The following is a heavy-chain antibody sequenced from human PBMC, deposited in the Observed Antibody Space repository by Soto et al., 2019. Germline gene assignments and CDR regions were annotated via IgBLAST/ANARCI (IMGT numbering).Heavy chain of an antibody. D-gene: IGHD2-15*01. Sequence: LGESLKISCKGSGYSFTTYWITWVRQMPGKGLEWMGRIDPSDSYTNYSPSFQGHVTISADKSISTAYLQWSSLKASDTAMYYCARHGKYLDAFDIWGQGTMVTVSS. J-gene: IGHJ3*02. V-gene: IGHV5-10-1*01. CDR2: IDPSDSYT. CDR3: ARHGKYLDAFDI. CDR1: GYSFTTYW.